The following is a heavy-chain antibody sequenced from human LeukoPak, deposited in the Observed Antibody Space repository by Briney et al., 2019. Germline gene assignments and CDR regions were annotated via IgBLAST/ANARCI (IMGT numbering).Heavy chain of an antibody. V-gene: IGHV3-23*01. J-gene: IGHJ4*02. CDR1: GFTFSDYA. Sequence: QPGRSLRLSCAASGFTFSDYAMTWIRQAPGKGLEWVSYISGVGDATYYADSVKGRFIVSRDNSKGTLSLQMNSLRADDTATYYCAKWSKWLPSCWGQGTLVIVSS. CDR3: AKWSKWLPSC. CDR2: ISGVGDAT. D-gene: IGHD5-12*01.